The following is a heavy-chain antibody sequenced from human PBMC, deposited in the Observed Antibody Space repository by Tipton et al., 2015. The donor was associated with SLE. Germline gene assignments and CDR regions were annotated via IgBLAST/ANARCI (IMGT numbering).Heavy chain of an antibody. J-gene: IGHJ4*02. Sequence: SLRLSCAASGFTFSSYGMHWVRQAPGKGLEWVAFIRYDGSNKYYADSVKGRFTISRDNSKNTLYLQMNSLRAEDTAVYYCAKARRDGYKPYFDYWGQGTLVTVSS. CDR2: IRYDGSNK. D-gene: IGHD5-24*01. CDR1: GFTFSSYG. V-gene: IGHV3-30*02. CDR3: AKARRDGYKPYFDY.